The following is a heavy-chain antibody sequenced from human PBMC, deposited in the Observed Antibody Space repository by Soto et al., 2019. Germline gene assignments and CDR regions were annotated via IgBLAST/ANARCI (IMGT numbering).Heavy chain of an antibody. CDR3: ANYRRAVPYYDMDV. D-gene: IGHD1-26*01. CDR2: ISYRGDT. Sequence: SGTPAVSCAVSGDYVSIRNYDWTWIRQPPGKGLEWIGYISYRGDTNYNPSLKSRVTISMDTSKNQFSLKLNSVTAADTAVYYCANYRRAVPYYDMDVWGQGTTVTVSS. J-gene: IGHJ6*01. V-gene: IGHV4-61*01. CDR1: GDYVSIRNYD.